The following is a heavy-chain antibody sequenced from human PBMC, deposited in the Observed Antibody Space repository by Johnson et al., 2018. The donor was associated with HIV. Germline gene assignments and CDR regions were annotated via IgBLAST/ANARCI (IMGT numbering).Heavy chain of an antibody. D-gene: IGHD1-20*01. CDR3: ARNLILYNWNADAFDI. CDR2: ISYDGSNK. CDR1: GFTFSSYA. V-gene: IGHV3-30*14. J-gene: IGHJ3*02. Sequence: QVQLVESGGGVVQPGRSLRLSCAASGFTFSSYAMHWVRQAPGKGLEWVAVISYDGSNKYYADSVKGRFTISRDSSKNTLHLQMNSLRAEDTAVYYCARNLILYNWNADAFDIWGQGTMVTVSS.